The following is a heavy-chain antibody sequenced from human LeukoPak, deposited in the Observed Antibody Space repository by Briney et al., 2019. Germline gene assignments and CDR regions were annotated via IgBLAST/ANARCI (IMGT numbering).Heavy chain of an antibody. D-gene: IGHD6-13*01. CDR1: GFTFGDYA. Sequence: GGSLRLSCTASGFTFGDYAMSWVRQAPGKGLEGVGFIRSKAYGGTTEYAASVKGRFTISRDDSKSIAYLQMNSLKTEDTAVYYCTRVRGPGIAAAGTMGTYYYYGMDGWGQGTTVTVSS. V-gene: IGHV3-49*04. J-gene: IGHJ6*02. CDR3: TRVRGPGIAAAGTMGTYYYYGMDG. CDR2: IRSKAYGGTT.